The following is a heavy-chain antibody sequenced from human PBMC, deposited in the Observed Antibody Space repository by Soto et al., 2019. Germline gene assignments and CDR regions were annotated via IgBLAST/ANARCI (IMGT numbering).Heavy chain of an antibody. V-gene: IGHV4-38-2*02. D-gene: IGHD3-16*01. J-gene: IGHJ4*02. CDR2: IYLGGTT. Sequence: QVQLQESGPGLVKPSETLSLTCTVSGYSITSSSFWGWIRQPPGKGLEWLGSIYLGGTTYYDPSLKSRVTISVDKSKNEFSLKLSSVTAADTAVYYCARPRPNFGAVDSWGQGALVTVST. CDR1: GYSITSSSF. CDR3: ARPRPNFGAVDS.